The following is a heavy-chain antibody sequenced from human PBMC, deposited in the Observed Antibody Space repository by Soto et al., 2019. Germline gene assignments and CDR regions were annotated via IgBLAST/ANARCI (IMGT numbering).Heavy chain of an antibody. D-gene: IGHD2-15*01. V-gene: IGHV4-59*01. CDR2: IYYSGST. Sequence: PSETLSLTCTVSGGSISSYYWSWIRQPPGKGLEWIGYIYYSGSTNYNPSLKSRVTISVDTSKNQFSLKLSSVTAADTAVYYCARDSGGYCSGGSCYGDDCSSNYWGQGTLVTVSS. CDR1: GGSISSYY. CDR3: ARDSGGYCSGGSCYGDDCSSNY. J-gene: IGHJ4*02.